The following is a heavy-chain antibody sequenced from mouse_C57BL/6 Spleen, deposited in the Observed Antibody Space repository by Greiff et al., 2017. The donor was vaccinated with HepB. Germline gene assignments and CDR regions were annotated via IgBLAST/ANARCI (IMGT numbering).Heavy chain of an antibody. D-gene: IGHD2-1*01. Sequence: QVQLKESGPGLVQPSQSLSITCTVSGFSLTSYGVHWVRQSPGKGLEWLGVIWSGGSTDYNAAFISRLSISKDNSKSQVFFKMNSLQADDTAIYYCARNYYYGTSWFAYWGQGTLVTVSA. CDR1: GFSLTSYG. CDR3: ARNYYYGTSWFAY. V-gene: IGHV2-2*01. J-gene: IGHJ3*01. CDR2: IWSGGST.